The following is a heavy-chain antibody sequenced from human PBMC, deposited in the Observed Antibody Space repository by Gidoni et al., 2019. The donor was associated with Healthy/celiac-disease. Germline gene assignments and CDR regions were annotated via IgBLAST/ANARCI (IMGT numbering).Heavy chain of an antibody. D-gene: IGHD2-2*01. CDR3: ARDLTCSSTSCHYEIRYFDY. CDR2: INPSGGST. J-gene: IGHJ4*02. CDR1: GYTFTSYY. Sequence: QVQLVQSGAEVKKPGASVKVSCTASGYTFTSYYMHWVRQAPGQGLEWMGIINPSGGSTSYAQKFQGRVTMTRDTSTSTVYMELSSLRSEDTAVYYCARDLTCSSTSCHYEIRYFDYWGQGTLVTVSS. V-gene: IGHV1-46*03.